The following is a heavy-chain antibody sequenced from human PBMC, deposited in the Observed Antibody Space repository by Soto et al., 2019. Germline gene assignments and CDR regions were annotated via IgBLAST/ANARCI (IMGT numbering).Heavy chain of an antibody. V-gene: IGHV1-69*01. J-gene: IGHJ5*01. CDR3: ASGLRNTLLGWLDS. CDR1: GYSFSDHG. Sequence: QVQLVQSGAEVKEPGSSVKVSCKASGYSFSDHGITWVRQAPGQGLEWVGGIIHMFGAPNYAQKFQDRVKITADASRTSVLIEVSSKRSEDTVVYYCASGLRNTLLGWLDSWGQGTLF. D-gene: IGHD3-10*02. CDR2: IIHMFGAP.